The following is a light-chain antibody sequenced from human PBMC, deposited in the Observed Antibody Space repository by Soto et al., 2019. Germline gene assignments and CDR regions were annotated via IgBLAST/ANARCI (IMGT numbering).Light chain of an antibody. CDR3: QHYYTVPVT. Sequence: DIVMTQSPDSLAVSLGERATINCKSSQTVLRSSNNKNHLAGYQQKPEQPPKMLISWASTRESGVPDRFSGSGSGKDFTLTISSLQAEDVAVYYCQHYYTVPVTFGQGTRLEIK. J-gene: IGKJ5*01. V-gene: IGKV4-1*01. CDR2: WAS. CDR1: QTVLRSSNNKNH.